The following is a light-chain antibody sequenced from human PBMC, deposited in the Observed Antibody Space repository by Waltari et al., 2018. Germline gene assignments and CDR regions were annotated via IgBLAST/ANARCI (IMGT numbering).Light chain of an antibody. CDR3: SSYTSRSKV. J-gene: IGLJ3*02. Sequence: QSALTQPASVSGSPGQSITISCTGTSSDVGGYNYVSWYQQHPGKAPKLMIYDVSKRPSGVSNRFSGSKSGNTASLTISGLQAEDEADYYCSSYTSRSKVFGGGTKLTVL. CDR1: SSDVGGYNY. V-gene: IGLV2-14*01. CDR2: DVS.